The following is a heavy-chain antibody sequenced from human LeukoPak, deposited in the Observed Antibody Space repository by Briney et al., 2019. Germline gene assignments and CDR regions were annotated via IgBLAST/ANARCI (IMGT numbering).Heavy chain of an antibody. CDR1: GGSFSGYY. V-gene: IGHV4-34*01. CDR3: ARHQGHSLRFLEWPGAFDI. Sequence: SETLSLTCAVYGGSFSGYYWSWIRQPPGKGLEWIGEINHSGSTNYNPSLMSRVTISVDTSKNQFSLKLSSVTAADTAVYYCARHQGHSLRFLEWPGAFDIWGQGTMVTVSS. J-gene: IGHJ3*02. CDR2: INHSGST. D-gene: IGHD3-3*01.